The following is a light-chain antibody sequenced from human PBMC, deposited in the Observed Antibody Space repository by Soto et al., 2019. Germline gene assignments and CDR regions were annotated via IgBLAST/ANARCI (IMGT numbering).Light chain of an antibody. J-gene: IGLJ2*01. V-gene: IGLV2-14*03. CDR2: DVT. CDR1: STDVGGHYY. CDR3: TSYTSTNSYVA. Sequence: QSVLTQPASVSGSPGQSITISCTGTSTDVGGHYYVSWYQQHPGTAPKLIIYDVTDRPSGVSHRFSGSKSGNTASLTISGLQAEDDADYYCTSYTSTNSYVAVGGGTKLTVL.